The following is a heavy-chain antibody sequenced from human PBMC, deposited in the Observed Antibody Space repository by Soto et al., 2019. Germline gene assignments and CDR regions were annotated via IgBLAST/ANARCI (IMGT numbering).Heavy chain of an antibody. D-gene: IGHD3-22*01. CDR1: GGSFSGYY. CDR2: INHSGST. J-gene: IGHJ5*02. CDR3: ARVSRRYYYDSSVSP. Sequence: QVQLQQWGAGLLKPSETLSLTCAVYGGSFSGYYWSWIRQPPGKGLEWIGEINHSGSTNYNPSLKVRVTISVDTSTNQFSLKLSSVTAADTAVYYCARVSRRYYYDSSVSPWGQGTLVTVSS. V-gene: IGHV4-34*01.